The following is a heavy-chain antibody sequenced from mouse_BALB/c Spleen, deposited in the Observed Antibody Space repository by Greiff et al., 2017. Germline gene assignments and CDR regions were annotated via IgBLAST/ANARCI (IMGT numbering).Heavy chain of an antibody. J-gene: IGHJ1*01. V-gene: IGHV3-2*02. CDR3: ARFTMITRYFDV. Sequence: DVQLQESGPGLVKPSQSLSLTCTVTGYSITSDYAWNWIRQFPGNKLEWMGYISYSGSTSYNPSLKSRISITRDTSKNQFFLQLNSVTTEDTATYYCARFTMITRYFDVWGAGTTVTVSS. D-gene: IGHD2-4*01. CDR2: ISYSGST. CDR1: GYSITSDYA.